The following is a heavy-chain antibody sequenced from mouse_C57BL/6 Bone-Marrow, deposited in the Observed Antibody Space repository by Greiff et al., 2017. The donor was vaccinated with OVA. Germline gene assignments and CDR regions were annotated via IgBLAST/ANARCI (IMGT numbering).Heavy chain of an antibody. CDR3: ARDGYYWFAY. Sequence: QVQLQQPGAELVMPGASVKLSCKASGYTFTSYWMHWVKQRPGQGLEWIGEIDPSDSYTNYNQKFKGKSTLTVDKSSSTAYMQLSSLTSEDSAVYYCARDGYYWFAYWGQGTVVTVSA. D-gene: IGHD2-3*01. V-gene: IGHV1-69*01. CDR1: GYTFTSYW. CDR2: IDPSDSYT. J-gene: IGHJ3*01.